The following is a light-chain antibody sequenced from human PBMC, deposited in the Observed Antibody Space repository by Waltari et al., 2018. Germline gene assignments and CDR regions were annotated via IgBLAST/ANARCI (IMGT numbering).Light chain of an antibody. CDR2: KSS. Sequence: CRSIQGFIYWLAWYQEIPGKAPNLLFYKSSTLESGVTSSFSGSGSVTEFTLTFSSLQPYDFATYYCQQYNSYSLLTFVGGTYVEIK. CDR1: QGFIYW. CDR3: QQYNSYSLLT. J-gene: IGKJ4*01. V-gene: IGKV1-5*03.